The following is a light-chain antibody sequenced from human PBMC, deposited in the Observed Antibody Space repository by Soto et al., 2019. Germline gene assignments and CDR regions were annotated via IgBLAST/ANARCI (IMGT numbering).Light chain of an antibody. V-gene: IGKV3-11*01. Sequence: EIVLTQSPATLSSSTWERATLSCRASQTVSSKLAWYQHKPGQAPRLLIYDTSNRATGIPARFSGSGSWTDFARAICSLRAETCAVQYYHGRSRSAGTLGRGTKVDIK. CDR2: DTS. CDR1: QTVSSK. CDR3: HGRSRSAGT. J-gene: IGKJ1*01.